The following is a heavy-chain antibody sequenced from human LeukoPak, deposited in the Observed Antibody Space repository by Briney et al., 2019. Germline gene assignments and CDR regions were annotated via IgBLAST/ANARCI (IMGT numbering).Heavy chain of an antibody. CDR1: GYTFIGYY. CDR3: ASVTYYYGSGSYRTPPAFDY. D-gene: IGHD3-10*01. V-gene: IGHV1-2*02. CDR2: INPNSGGT. Sequence: GASVKVSCKASGYTFIGYYIHWVRQAAGQGLEWMGCINPNSGGTNYAQKFQGRVTMTRDTSISTAYMELSRLRSDDTAVYYCASVTYYYGSGSYRTPPAFDYWGQGTLVTVSS. J-gene: IGHJ4*02.